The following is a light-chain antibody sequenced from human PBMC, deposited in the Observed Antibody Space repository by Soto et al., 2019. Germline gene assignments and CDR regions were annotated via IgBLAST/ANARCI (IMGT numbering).Light chain of an antibody. J-gene: IGLJ1*01. CDR2: EVS. V-gene: IGLV2-14*01. CDR3: SSYTSSSTLYV. Sequence: QSALTQPASVSGSPGQSISISCTGTSSDDGGYNYVSWYQQHPGKAPKLMIYEVSNRPSGVSNRFSGSKSGNTASLTISGLQAEDVADYYCSSYTSSSTLYVFGTGTKLTVL. CDR1: SSDDGGYNY.